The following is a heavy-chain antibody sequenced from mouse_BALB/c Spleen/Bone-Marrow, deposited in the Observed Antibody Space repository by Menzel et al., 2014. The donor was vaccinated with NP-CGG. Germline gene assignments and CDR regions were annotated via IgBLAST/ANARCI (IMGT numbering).Heavy chain of an antibody. J-gene: IGHJ4*01. CDR1: GYTFTSYY. V-gene: IGHV1S81*02. CDR2: INPSNGGT. CDR3: TRRLLYYAMDY. Sequence: LQESGAELVKPGASVKLSCKASGYTFTSYYMYWVKQRPGQGLEWIGEINPSNGGTNFNEKFKSKATLTVDKSSSTAYMQLSSLTSEDSAVYYCTRRLLYYAMDYWGQGTSVTVSS. D-gene: IGHD2-13*01.